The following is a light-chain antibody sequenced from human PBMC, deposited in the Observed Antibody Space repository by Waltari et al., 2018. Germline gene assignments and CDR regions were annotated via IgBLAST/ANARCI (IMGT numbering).Light chain of an antibody. V-gene: IGLV3-10*01. CDR2: EDN. Sequence: SSELTQPPSVSVSPGQTARIPCSGDPLPKKYVYWYHQKSGRAPVLVIYEDNKRPSGMSERFSGSSSGTMAALTISGAQVEDEGDYYCYSTLGSDNHGAVFGGGTTLTVL. J-gene: IGLJ3*02. CDR1: PLPKKY. CDR3: YSTLGSDNHGAV.